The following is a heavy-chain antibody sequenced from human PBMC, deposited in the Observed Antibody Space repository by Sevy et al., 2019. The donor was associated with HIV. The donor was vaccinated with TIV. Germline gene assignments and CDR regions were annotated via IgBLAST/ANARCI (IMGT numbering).Heavy chain of an antibody. CDR2: ISTNTGNP. CDR1: GTTFTTYTYA. J-gene: IGHJ4*02. CDR3: AGGAAANF. V-gene: IGHV7-4-1*02. D-gene: IGHD3-16*01. Sequence: ASVKVSCKTSGTTFTTYTYAIDWVRQAPGQGLEWMGWISTNTGNPTYAQGFTGRFVFSLDTSVTTAYLQISSLKADDTAVYYCAGGAAANFWGQGTLFTVSS.